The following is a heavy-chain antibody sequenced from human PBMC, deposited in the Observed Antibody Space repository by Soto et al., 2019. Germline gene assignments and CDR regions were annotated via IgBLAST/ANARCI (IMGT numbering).Heavy chain of an antibody. Sequence: PGESLKISCKGSGYSFTSYWIGWVRQMPGKGLEWMGIIYPGDSDTRYSPSFQGQVTISADKSISTAYLQWSSLKASDTAMYYCASRTIFGVVPESSGAFDIWGQGTMVTVSS. V-gene: IGHV5-51*01. CDR1: GYSFTSYW. D-gene: IGHD3-3*01. CDR2: IYPGDSDT. CDR3: ASRTIFGVVPESSGAFDI. J-gene: IGHJ3*02.